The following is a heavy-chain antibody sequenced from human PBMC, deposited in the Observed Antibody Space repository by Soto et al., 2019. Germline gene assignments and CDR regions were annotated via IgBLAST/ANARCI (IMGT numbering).Heavy chain of an antibody. CDR3: ARDFGMDV. V-gene: IGHV3-11*01. Sequence: GSLRLSCSASGFTFSEDYMSWARQVPGKGLEWVSYISHSGSTTDYADSVKGRFTISRDNVNNSLFLQMNSLRADDTAVYYCARDFGMDVWGHGITVTVSS. CDR1: GFTFSEDY. CDR2: ISHSGSTT. J-gene: IGHJ6*02.